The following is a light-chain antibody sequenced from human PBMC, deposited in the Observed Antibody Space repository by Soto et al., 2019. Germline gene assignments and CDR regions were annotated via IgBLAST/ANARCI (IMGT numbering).Light chain of an antibody. CDR3: QSYDSSLSGYVV. CDR1: SSNIGAGYD. CDR2: GNS. V-gene: IGLV1-40*01. Sequence: QPVLTQPPSVSGAPGQRVTISCTGSSSNIGAGYDVHWYQQLPGTAPKLLIYGNSNRPSGVPDRFSGSKSGTSASLAITGLQAXDEADYYCQSYDSSLSGYVVFGGGTKLTVL. J-gene: IGLJ2*01.